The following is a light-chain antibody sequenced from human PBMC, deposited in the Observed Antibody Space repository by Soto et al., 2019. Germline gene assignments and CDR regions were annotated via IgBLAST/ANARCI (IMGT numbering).Light chain of an antibody. CDR3: AAWDDSRSGV. V-gene: IGLV1-47*02. CDR1: SSNIGSNF. Sequence: QSVLTQPPSASGTPGQRVAISCSGSSSNIGSNFVYWYQQVPGTAPKLLIYSDNQRPSGVPDRFSGSKSGTSASLAISGLRSEDEGDYYCAAWDDSRSGVFGGGTKVTVL. J-gene: IGLJ2*01. CDR2: SDN.